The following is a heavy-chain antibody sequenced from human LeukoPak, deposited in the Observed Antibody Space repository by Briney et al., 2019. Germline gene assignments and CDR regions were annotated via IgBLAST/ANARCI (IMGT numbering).Heavy chain of an antibody. CDR2: IYPGDSDT. CDR3: ARIPAAIGMGWFDP. V-gene: IGHV5-51*01. CDR1: GYRFTSYW. J-gene: IGHJ5*02. D-gene: IGHD2-2*01. Sequence: GESLKISCKGSGYRFTSYWIGWVRQMPGKGLEWMGIIYPGDSDTRYSPSFQGQVTISAVKSISTAYLQWSSLKASDTAMYYCARIPAAIGMGWFDPWGQGTLVTVSS.